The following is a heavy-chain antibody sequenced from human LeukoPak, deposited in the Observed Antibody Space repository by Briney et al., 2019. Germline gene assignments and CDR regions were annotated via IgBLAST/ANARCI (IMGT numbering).Heavy chain of an antibody. V-gene: IGHV3-21*01. Sequence: GGSLRLSCAASGFTFSSYSMNWVRQAPGKGLEWVSSISSSSNYIYYADSVKGRFTISRDNAKNSLYLQMNSLRAEDTAVYYCATEDTVGVFDYWGQGTLATVSS. CDR3: ATEDTVGVFDY. J-gene: IGHJ4*02. CDR1: GFTFSSYS. D-gene: IGHD4-17*01. CDR2: ISSSSNYI.